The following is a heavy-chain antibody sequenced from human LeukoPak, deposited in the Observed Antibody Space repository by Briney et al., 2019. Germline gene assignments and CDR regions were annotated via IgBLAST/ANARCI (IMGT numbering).Heavy chain of an antibody. J-gene: IGHJ5*02. Sequence: PGRSLRLSCAASGFTSSSYAMHWVRQAPGKGLEWVAVISYDGSNKYYADSVKGRFTISRDNAKNSLYLQMISLRAEDTAIYYCARDYPPPIAAAAPYNWFDPWGQGTLVTVSS. CDR3: ARDYPPPIAAAAPYNWFDP. CDR2: ISYDGSNK. D-gene: IGHD6-13*01. CDR1: GFTSSSYA. V-gene: IGHV3-30*04.